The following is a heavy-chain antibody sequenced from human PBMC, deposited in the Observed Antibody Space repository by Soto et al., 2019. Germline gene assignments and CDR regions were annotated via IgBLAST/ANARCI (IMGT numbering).Heavy chain of an antibody. D-gene: IGHD1-20*01. CDR1: GYAFSSYG. V-gene: IGHV1-18*01. Sequence: SVKVSCKASGYAFSSYGITWVRQAPGQGLEWMGWISAYNGNTNYAQKLQGRVTLTTDTSTSTAYMELRSLRSDDTAVYYCARGSINGATDALDIWGQGTMVTVS. CDR2: ISAYNGNT. CDR3: ARGSINGATDALDI. J-gene: IGHJ3*02.